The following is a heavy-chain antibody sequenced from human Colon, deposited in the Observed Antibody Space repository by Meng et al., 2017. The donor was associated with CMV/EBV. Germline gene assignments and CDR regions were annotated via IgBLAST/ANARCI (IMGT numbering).Heavy chain of an antibody. CDR1: FSRSTYW. J-gene: IGHJ5*02. CDR2: INSDGSTT. Sequence: FSRSTYWMNWVRQAPGKGLVWVSRINSDGSTTNYADSVKGRFTISRDNAKNTLYLQMNSLRAEDTAVYYCARGKFQSVGIVYSYFDPWGQGALVTVSS. D-gene: IGHD5-18*01. V-gene: IGHV3-74*01. CDR3: ARGKFQSVGIVYSYFDP.